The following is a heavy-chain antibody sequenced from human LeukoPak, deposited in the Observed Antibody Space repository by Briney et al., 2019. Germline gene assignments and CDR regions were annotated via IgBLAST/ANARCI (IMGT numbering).Heavy chain of an antibody. J-gene: IGHJ3*02. CDR3: ARNPELGSDSTGYRAFDI. V-gene: IGHV3-7*01. Sequence: TGGSLRLSCAASGFTFSTHWMTWARQAPGKGLEWVANIKQDGSEKYYVDSVKGRFTISRDNAKNSLYLQMNSLRAEDTAVYYCARNPELGSDSTGYRAFDIWGQGITVTVSS. D-gene: IGHD3-22*01. CDR1: GFTFSTHW. CDR2: IKQDGSEK.